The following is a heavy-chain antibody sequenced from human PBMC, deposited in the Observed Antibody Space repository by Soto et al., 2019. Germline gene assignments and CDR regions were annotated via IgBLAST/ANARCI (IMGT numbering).Heavy chain of an antibody. CDR3: TRDASRDSSGRGWLDP. J-gene: IGHJ5*02. D-gene: IGHD6-25*01. V-gene: IGHV3-21*01. CDR2: ISSNSAYI. CDR1: GFTFRSFT. Sequence: GGSLRLSCAASGFTFRSFTMNWVRQAPGKGLEWVSTISSNSAYIYYTDALRGRFTISRDNAKNSLHLQMNSLRAEDTAVYYCTRDASRDSSGRGWLDPWGRGTMLAVYS.